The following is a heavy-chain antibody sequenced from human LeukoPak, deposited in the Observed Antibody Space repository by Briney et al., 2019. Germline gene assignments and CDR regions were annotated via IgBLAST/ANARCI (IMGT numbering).Heavy chain of an antibody. Sequence: SETLSLTCTVSGGSISGYYWSWIRQPPGKGLEWIGYIYTSGSTNYNPSLKSRVTISVDTSKNQFSLKLSSVTAADTAVYYCARYYYDSSGYYRIYYFDYWGQGTLVTVSS. CDR3: ARYYYDSSGYYRIYYFDY. V-gene: IGHV4-4*09. CDR1: GGSISGYY. D-gene: IGHD3-22*01. J-gene: IGHJ4*02. CDR2: IYTSGST.